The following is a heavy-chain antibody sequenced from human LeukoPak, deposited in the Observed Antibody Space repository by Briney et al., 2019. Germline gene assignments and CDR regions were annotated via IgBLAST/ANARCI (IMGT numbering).Heavy chain of an antibody. D-gene: IGHD3-22*01. CDR2: ISGSGSGSST. V-gene: IGHV3-23*01. CDR3: AKPTPYDSSGYPSYYFDY. Sequence: GGSLRLSCAASGFTFSSSAMSWVRQAPGKGLEWVSTISGSGSGSSTYYADSVKGLFTISRDNSKNTLYLQMNSLRAEDTAVYYCAKPTPYDSSGYPSYYFDYWGQGTLVTVSS. CDR1: GFTFSSSA. J-gene: IGHJ4*02.